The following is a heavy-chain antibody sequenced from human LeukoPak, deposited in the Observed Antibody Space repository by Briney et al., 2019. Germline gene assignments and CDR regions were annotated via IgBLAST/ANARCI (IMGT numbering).Heavy chain of an antibody. CDR2: IYHSGST. J-gene: IGHJ6*03. V-gene: IGHV4-39*07. Sequence: SETLSLTCTVSGGSISSSSYYWGWIRQPPGKGLEWIGEIYHSGSTNYNPSLKSRVTISVDTSKNQFSLRLNSVTAADTAVYYCARLIRGYSSGWKYYYYYMDVWGKGTTVTISS. D-gene: IGHD6-19*01. CDR1: GGSISSSSYY. CDR3: ARLIRGYSSGWKYYYYYMDV.